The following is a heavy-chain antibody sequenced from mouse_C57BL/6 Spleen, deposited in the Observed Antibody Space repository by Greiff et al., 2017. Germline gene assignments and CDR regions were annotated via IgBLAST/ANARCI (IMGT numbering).Heavy chain of an antibody. V-gene: IGHV3-8*01. CDR1: GYSITSDY. J-gene: IGHJ2*01. D-gene: IGHD2-3*01. CDR3: ARNPDGYYAYFDY. Sequence: EVQLQESGPGLAKPSQTLSLTCSVTGYSITSDYWNWIRKFPGNKLEYMGYISYSGSTYYNPSLKSLISITRDTSKNQYYLQLKSLTTEDTPTYYCARNPDGYYAYFDYWGQGTTLTVSS. CDR2: ISYSGST.